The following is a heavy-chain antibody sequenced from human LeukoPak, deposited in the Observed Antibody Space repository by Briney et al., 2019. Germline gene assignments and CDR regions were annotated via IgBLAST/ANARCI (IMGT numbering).Heavy chain of an antibody. CDR3: ARYSSGWSYYFDY. CDR2: INHSGST. D-gene: IGHD6-19*01. Sequence: KPSETLSLTCTVYSGSFSVNYRSWIRQPPGKGLEWIGEINHSGSTNYNPSLKSRVTISVDTSKNQFSLKLSSVTAADTAVYYCARYSSGWSYYFDYWGQGTLVTVSS. J-gene: IGHJ4*02. V-gene: IGHV4-34*01. CDR1: SGSFSVNY.